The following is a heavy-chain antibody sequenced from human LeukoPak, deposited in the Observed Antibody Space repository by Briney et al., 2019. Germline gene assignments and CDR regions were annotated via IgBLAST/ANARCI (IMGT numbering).Heavy chain of an antibody. V-gene: IGHV1-2*02. CDR1: GYTFTDYY. D-gene: IGHD5/OR15-5a*01. J-gene: IGHJ4*02. CDR3: ARFDQVSETAGGY. Sequence: GASVKVSRKASGYTFTDYYMHWVRQAPGQGLEWMGWINPRSGGTNYAQKFQGRVTMTRDTSISAAYMDLSRLISDDTAVYYCARFDQVSETAGGYWGQGTLVTVSS. CDR2: INPRSGGT.